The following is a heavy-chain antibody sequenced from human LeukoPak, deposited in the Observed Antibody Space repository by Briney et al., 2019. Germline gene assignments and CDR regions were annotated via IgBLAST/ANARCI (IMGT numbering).Heavy chain of an antibody. CDR2: ISGSGGST. CDR1: GFTFSSYA. D-gene: IGHD3-16*01. Sequence: LPGGSLRLSRAASGFTFSSYAMSWVRQAPGKGLEWVSAISGSGGSTYYADSVKGRFTISRDNSKNTLYLQMNSLRAEDTAVYYCAKDLDDYVWGSAFDYWGQGTLVTVSS. J-gene: IGHJ4*02. CDR3: AKDLDDYVWGSAFDY. V-gene: IGHV3-23*01.